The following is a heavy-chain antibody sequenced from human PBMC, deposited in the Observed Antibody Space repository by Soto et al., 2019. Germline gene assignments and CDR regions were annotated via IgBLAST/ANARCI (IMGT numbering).Heavy chain of an antibody. J-gene: IGHJ4*02. CDR2: IIPIFGTA. CDR1: GGTFSSYA. Sequence: SVKVSCKASGGTFSSYAISWVRQAPGQGLEWMGGIIPIFGTANYAQKFQGRVTITADESTSAAYMELSSLRSEDTAVYYCAGGLIVGATRHYWGQGTLVTVSS. CDR3: AGGLIVGATRHY. V-gene: IGHV1-69*13. D-gene: IGHD1-26*01.